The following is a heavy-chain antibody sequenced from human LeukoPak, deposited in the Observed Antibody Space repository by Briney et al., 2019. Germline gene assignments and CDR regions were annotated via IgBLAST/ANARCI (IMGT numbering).Heavy chain of an antibody. CDR2: IYPGDSDT. J-gene: IGHJ5*02. Sequence: GESLKISCKGSGYSFINSWIGWVRPLPGKGLEWMGIIYPGDSDTRYSPSFQGQVTISADKSISTAYLQWGSLKASDTAMYYCARLAAITSWFDPWGQGTLVTVSS. CDR3: ARLAAITSWFDP. CDR1: GYSFINSW. V-gene: IGHV5-51*01. D-gene: IGHD5-12*01.